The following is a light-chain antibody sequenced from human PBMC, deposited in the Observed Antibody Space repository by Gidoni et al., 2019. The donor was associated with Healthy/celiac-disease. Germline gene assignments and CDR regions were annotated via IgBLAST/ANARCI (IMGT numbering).Light chain of an antibody. Sequence: EIVLTQSPATLSLSPGERATLSCRASQSVSSYLAWYQQKPGQAPRLLIYDASNRVTGIPARFSGSGSGTDFTLTISSLEPEDFAVYYCQQRSNGQGLTFGGGTKVEIK. J-gene: IGKJ4*01. CDR1: QSVSSY. CDR3: QQRSNGQGLT. CDR2: DAS. V-gene: IGKV3-11*01.